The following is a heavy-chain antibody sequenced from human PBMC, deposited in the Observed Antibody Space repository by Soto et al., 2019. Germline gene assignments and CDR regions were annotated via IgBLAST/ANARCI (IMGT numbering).Heavy chain of an antibody. CDR1: GFTFSSYG. Sequence: GGSLRLSCAASGFTFSSYGMHWVRQAPGKGLEWMEVISYDGSNKYYADSVKGRFTISRDNSKNTLYLQMNSLRAEDTAVYYCAKDALPHSPYGDYNWFDPWGQGTLVTVSS. CDR3: AKDALPHSPYGDYNWFDP. CDR2: ISYDGSNK. J-gene: IGHJ5*02. V-gene: IGHV3-30*18. D-gene: IGHD4-17*01.